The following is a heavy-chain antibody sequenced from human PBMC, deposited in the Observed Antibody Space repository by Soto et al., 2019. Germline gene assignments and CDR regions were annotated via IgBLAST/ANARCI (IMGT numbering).Heavy chain of an antibody. V-gene: IGHV1-69*01. CDR2: IIPIFGTT. D-gene: IGHD3-3*01. J-gene: IGHJ4*02. CDR3: ARVFPDGWVEPGVVRGYLDT. CDR1: ADSFSSYG. Sequence: QVQLVQSGAEVKEPGSAVKVSCKAPADSFSSYGISWVRHAPGQGLEWMGGIIPIFGTTNYAEKFQGRVTVTAVESTNTAYMELRSLRSEDTALYYCARVFPDGWVEPGVVRGYLDTWGRGTLVTVSS.